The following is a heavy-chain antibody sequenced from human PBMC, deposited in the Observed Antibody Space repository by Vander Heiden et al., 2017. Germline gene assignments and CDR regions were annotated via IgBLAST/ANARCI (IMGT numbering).Heavy chain of an antibody. D-gene: IGHD2-15*01. J-gene: IGHJ6*02. Sequence: EVQLLVSGGGLVPPGGSLRLSCAASGFTFSSYAMSCVRHAPGKGLEWVSAISGSGGSTYYADSVKGRFTISRDNSKNTLYLQMNSLRAEDTAVYYCAKDGCSGGSCYFGGGMDVWGQGTTGTVSS. CDR2: ISGSGGST. V-gene: IGHV3-23*01. CDR3: AKDGCSGGSCYFGGGMDV. CDR1: GFTFSSYA.